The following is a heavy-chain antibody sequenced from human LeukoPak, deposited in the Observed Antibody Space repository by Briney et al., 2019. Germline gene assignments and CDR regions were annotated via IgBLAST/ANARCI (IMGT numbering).Heavy chain of an antibody. D-gene: IGHD1-26*01. Sequence: ASVKVSCKASGYTFTNYYMHWVRQAPGQGLEWVGVSNPSGGRTTYAHKFQGRVTMTRDTSTSTVYMELSSLRSEDTAVYYCTRELGGSYFDYWGQGTLVTVSS. J-gene: IGHJ4*02. CDR1: GYTFTNYY. V-gene: IGHV1-46*01. CDR3: TRELGGSYFDY. CDR2: SNPSGGRT.